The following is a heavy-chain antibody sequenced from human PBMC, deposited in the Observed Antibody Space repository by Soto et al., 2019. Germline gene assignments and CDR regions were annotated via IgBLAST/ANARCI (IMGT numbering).Heavy chain of an antibody. Sequence: SETLSLTCTVSGGSISSSSYYWGWIRQPPGKGLEWIGSIYYSGSTYYNPSLKSRVTISVDTSKNRFSLKLSSVTAADTAVYYCASRRASITMIVVVIDAFDIWGQGTMVTVSS. CDR2: IYYSGST. J-gene: IGHJ3*02. CDR1: GGSISSSSYY. V-gene: IGHV4-39*01. CDR3: ASRRASITMIVVVIDAFDI. D-gene: IGHD3-22*01.